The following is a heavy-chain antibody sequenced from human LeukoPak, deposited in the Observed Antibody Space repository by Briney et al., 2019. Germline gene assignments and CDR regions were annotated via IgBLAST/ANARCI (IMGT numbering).Heavy chain of an antibody. D-gene: IGHD3-9*01. J-gene: IGHJ4*02. CDR1: GFTFSSYA. CDR2: ISSNGGSA. CDR3: ASISTGPRGNY. V-gene: IGHV3-64D*06. Sequence: GGSLRLSCSASGFTFSSYAMHWVRQAPGTGLEYVSAISSNGGSAYYADSVRGRFTISRDNSKNTLYLQMSSLRAEDTAVYYCASISTGPRGNYWGQGTLVTVSS.